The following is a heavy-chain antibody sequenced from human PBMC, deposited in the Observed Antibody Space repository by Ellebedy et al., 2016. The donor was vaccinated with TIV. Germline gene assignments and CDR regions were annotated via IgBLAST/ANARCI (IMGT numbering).Heavy chain of an antibody. J-gene: IGHJ6*03. D-gene: IGHD3-3*01. Sequence: GESLKISXAASGFTFSSYGMHWVRQAPGKGLEWVAVIWYDGSNKYYADSVKGRFTISRDNSKNTLYLQMNSLRAEDTALYYCAKDRFTIFGVVISYMDVWGKGTTVTVSS. CDR1: GFTFSSYG. CDR3: AKDRFTIFGVVISYMDV. V-gene: IGHV3-30*02. CDR2: IWYDGSNK.